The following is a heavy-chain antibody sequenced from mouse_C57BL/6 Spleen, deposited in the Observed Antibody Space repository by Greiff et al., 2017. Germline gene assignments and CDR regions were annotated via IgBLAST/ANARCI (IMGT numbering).Heavy chain of an antibody. Sequence: VQLQQPGAELVKPGASVKMSCKASGYTFTSYWITWVKQRPGQGLEWIGDIYPGSGSTNYNEKFKSKATLTVDTSSSTAYMQLSSLTSEDSAVYYCAIPIYYDYDGGGYFDYWGQGTTLTVSS. D-gene: IGHD2-4*01. CDR1: GYTFTSYW. J-gene: IGHJ2*01. V-gene: IGHV1-55*01. CDR3: AIPIYYDYDGGGYFDY. CDR2: IYPGSGST.